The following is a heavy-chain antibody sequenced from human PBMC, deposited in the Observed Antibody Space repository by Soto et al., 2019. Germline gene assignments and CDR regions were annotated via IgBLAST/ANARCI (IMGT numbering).Heavy chain of an antibody. CDR2: IWYDGSNK. D-gene: IGHD2-15*01. CDR1: GFPFNRYG. J-gene: IGHJ6*03. Sequence: GGSLRLSCAASGFPFNRYGMHWVRQAPGKGLEWVAVIWYDGSNKFYADSVKGQFTISRDNSKNTLYLQMNSLRAEDTAVYYCARAVDYYYMDVWGKGTMVTVSS. CDR3: ARAVDYYYMDV. V-gene: IGHV3-33*01.